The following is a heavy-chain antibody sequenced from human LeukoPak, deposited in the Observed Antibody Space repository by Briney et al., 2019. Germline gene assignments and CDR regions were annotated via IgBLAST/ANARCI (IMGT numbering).Heavy chain of an antibody. CDR3: ARAALGDYYDSSGPIDY. Sequence: AGGSLRLSCAASGFTFSSYWMHWVRQAPGKGLVWVSRINSDGSSTSYADSVKGRFTISRDNAKNTLYLQMNSLRAEDTAVYYCARAALGDYYDSSGPIDYWGQGTLVTVSS. CDR2: INSDGSST. V-gene: IGHV3-74*01. J-gene: IGHJ4*02. D-gene: IGHD3-22*01. CDR1: GFTFSSYW.